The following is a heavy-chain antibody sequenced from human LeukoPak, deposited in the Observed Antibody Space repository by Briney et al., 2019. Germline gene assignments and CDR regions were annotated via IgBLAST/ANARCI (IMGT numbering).Heavy chain of an antibody. CDR3: TTSDCSSSGCYYFDY. V-gene: IGHV3-7*01. J-gene: IGHJ4*02. Sequence: GGSLRLSCAASGFTFSSYWMSWVRQAPGKGLEWVANIKQDGSEKYYVDSVKGRFTISRDNAKNSLYLQMNSLRAEDTAVYYCTTSDCSSSGCYYFDYWGQGTLVTVSS. CDR2: IKQDGSEK. D-gene: IGHD2-2*01. CDR1: GFTFSSYW.